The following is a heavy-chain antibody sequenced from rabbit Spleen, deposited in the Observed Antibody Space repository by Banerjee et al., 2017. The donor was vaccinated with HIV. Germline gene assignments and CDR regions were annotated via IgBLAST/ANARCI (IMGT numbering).Heavy chain of an antibody. J-gene: IGHJ6*01. V-gene: IGHV1S45*01. D-gene: IGHD8-1*01. CDR2: INTASSGFT. CDR3: ARDTGSSFSSYGMDL. CDR1: GFSFNDDYV. Sequence: QEQLVESGGGLVQPEGSLTLTCTASGFSFNDDYVMCWVRQAPGKGLRWIACINTASSGFTYFASWAKGRFTISKTSSTTVTLQMTSLTAADTATYFCARDTGSSFSSYGMDLWGPGTLVTVS.